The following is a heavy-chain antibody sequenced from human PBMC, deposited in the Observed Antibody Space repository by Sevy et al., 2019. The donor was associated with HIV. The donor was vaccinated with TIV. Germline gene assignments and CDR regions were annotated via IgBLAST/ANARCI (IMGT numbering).Heavy chain of an antibody. CDR2: THYRSKWYN. V-gene: IGHV6-1*01. J-gene: IGHJ4*02. CDR3: ARGFLQGGFDS. D-gene: IGHD3-16*01. CDR1: GDSVSSDSTG. Sequence: SQTLSLTCAISGDSVSSDSTGWNWIRQSPSRGLEWLGRTHYRSKWYNDYAVSVKGRITINPDTSKNQFSLQVNSVTPEDTAVYFCARGFLQGGFDSWGQGTLVTVSS.